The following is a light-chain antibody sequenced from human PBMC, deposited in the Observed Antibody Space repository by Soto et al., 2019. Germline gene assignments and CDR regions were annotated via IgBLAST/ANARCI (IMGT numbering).Light chain of an antibody. CDR1: SSVVGSYSL. CDR2: AGT. CDR3: CSYGGSTHWV. V-gene: IGLV2-23*01. Sequence: QSALTQPASVSGSPGQSITISCTGTSSVVGSYSLVSWYQQHPGKAPKLMIYAGTKRPAGVSSRVSGSKYANTGTLTISGLQAEDEDDYCSCSYGGSTHWVFGVGTKVTVL. J-gene: IGLJ3*02.